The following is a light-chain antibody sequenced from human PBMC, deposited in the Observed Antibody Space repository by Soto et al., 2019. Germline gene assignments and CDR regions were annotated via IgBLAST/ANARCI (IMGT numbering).Light chain of an antibody. CDR2: GAS. V-gene: IGKV3-20*01. CDR1: QNVYINS. J-gene: IGKJ3*01. CDR3: QQYGDSPLT. Sequence: EVVLTQSPGTLSLSPGERATLSCRASQNVYINSLAWYQQKPGQPPRLLIYGASTRAAGIPERISGSGSGADFALSSDGLEPEDFAIYYCQQYGDSPLTFGPGTRVD.